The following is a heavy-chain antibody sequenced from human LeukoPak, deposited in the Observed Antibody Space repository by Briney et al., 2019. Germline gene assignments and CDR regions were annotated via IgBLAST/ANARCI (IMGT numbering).Heavy chain of an antibody. Sequence: SETLSLTCTVSGGSISSSSYYWGWIRQPPGKGLEWIGRIYTSGSTNYNPSLKSRVTMSVDTSKNQFSLKLSSVTAADTAVYYCARAVGYCSSTSCYGANWYFDLWGRGTLVTVSS. D-gene: IGHD2-2*01. CDR2: IYTSGST. CDR3: ARAVGYCSSTSCYGANWYFDL. V-gene: IGHV4-61*05. J-gene: IGHJ2*01. CDR1: GGSISSSSYY.